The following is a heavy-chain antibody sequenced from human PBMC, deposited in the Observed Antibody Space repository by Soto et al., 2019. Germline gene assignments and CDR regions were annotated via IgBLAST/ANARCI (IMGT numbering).Heavy chain of an antibody. J-gene: IGHJ4*02. D-gene: IGHD2-21*01. Sequence: GGSLRLSCTASGFTFGDYAMSWFRQAPGKGLEWVGFIRSKAYGGTTEYAASVKGRFTISRDDSKSIAYLQMNSLKTEDTAVYYCTRDSLQKRSLADYWGQGTLVTVSS. V-gene: IGHV3-49*03. CDR2: IRSKAYGGTT. CDR1: GFTFGDYA. CDR3: TRDSLQKRSLADY.